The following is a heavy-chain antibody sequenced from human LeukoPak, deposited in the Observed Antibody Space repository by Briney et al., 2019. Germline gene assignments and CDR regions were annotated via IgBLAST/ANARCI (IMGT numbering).Heavy chain of an antibody. V-gene: IGHV1-18*01. CDR2: ISGYDGNT. CDR1: GYTFTSYG. Sequence: GASVKVSCKASGYTFTSYGISWVRQAPGQGPEWMGWISGYDGNTKYAQKFQGRVTMTRDTSTSTAHMELRSLRFDDTAVFYCARSPLAGATRVDYWGQGTLVTVSS. D-gene: IGHD1-26*01. J-gene: IGHJ4*02. CDR3: ARSPLAGATRVDY.